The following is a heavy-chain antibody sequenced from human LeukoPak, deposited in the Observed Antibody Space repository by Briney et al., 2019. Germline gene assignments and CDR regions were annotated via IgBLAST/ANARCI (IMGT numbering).Heavy chain of an antibody. CDR1: GFTFSSYS. V-gene: IGHV3-30*18. CDR2: ISYDGSNK. J-gene: IGHJ4*02. D-gene: IGHD6-13*01. Sequence: PGGSLRLSCAASGFTFSSYSMHWVRQAPGKGLEWVAVISYDGSNKYYADSVKGRFTISRDNSKNTLYLQMNSLRAEDTAVYYCAKEDSSSWTQFDYWGQGTLVTVSS. CDR3: AKEDSSSWTQFDY.